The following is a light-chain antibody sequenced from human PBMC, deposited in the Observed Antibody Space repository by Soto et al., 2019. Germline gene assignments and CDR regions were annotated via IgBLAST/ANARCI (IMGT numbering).Light chain of an antibody. V-gene: IGKV3-15*01. Sequence: EILMTQSPATLSLFPGESASLSCRASQSVSSNLAWYQQTPGQAPRLIIYGAYTRATGIPARFSGSGSGTEFTLTISSLQSEDFAVYYCQQYNNWPPWTCGQGTQVDIK. CDR1: QSVSSN. J-gene: IGKJ1*01. CDR2: GAY. CDR3: QQYNNWPPWT.